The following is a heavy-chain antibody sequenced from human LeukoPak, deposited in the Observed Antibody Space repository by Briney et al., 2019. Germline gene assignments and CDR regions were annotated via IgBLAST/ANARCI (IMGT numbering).Heavy chain of an antibody. CDR2: IYYSGST. CDR3: ARSGGAYDSSGYFGY. CDR1: GGSISSYY. D-gene: IGHD3-22*01. V-gene: IGHV4-59*08. Sequence: SETLSLTCTASGGSISSYYWSWIRQPPGKGLEWIGYIYYSGSTNYNPSLKSRVTISVDTSKNQFSLKLSSVTAADTAVYYCARSGGAYDSSGYFGYWGQGTLVTVSS. J-gene: IGHJ4*02.